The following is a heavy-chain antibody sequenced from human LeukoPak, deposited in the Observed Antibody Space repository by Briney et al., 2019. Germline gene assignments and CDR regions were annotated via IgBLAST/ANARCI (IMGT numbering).Heavy chain of an antibody. Sequence: GASVKVSCKASGYTFTSYYMHWVRQAPGQGLEWMGIINPSGGSTSYAQKFQGRVTMTRDTSTSTVYMELSSLRSEDTAVYYCARVANIAAAGTVWFDYWGQGTLVTVSS. CDR3: ARVANIAAAGTVWFDY. J-gene: IGHJ4*02. D-gene: IGHD6-13*01. CDR2: INPSGGST. CDR1: GYTFTSYY. V-gene: IGHV1-46*01.